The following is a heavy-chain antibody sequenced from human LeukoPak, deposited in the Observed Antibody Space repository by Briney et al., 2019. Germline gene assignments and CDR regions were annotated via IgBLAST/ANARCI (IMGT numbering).Heavy chain of an antibody. D-gene: IGHD6-19*01. J-gene: IGHJ4*02. V-gene: IGHV4-59*01. CDR2: IYFSGST. Sequence: PSETLSLTRTVSGRSINGYYWSWIRQPPGMGPEWLGYIYFSGSTNYNPSLKSRVTISLDTSKNQLSLRLSSVTAADSAVYYCASSKAVAGTPFDSWGQGTLVTVSS. CDR3: ASSKAVAGTPFDS. CDR1: GRSINGYY.